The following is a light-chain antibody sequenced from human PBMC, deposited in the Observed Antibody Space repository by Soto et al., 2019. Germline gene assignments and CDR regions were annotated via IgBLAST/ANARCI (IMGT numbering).Light chain of an antibody. J-gene: IGLJ3*02. CDR2: SDS. Sequence: QSVLTQPPSASGTPGQRVTISCSGSSSNIGSKTVNWYQQVPGTAPPLLIHSDSQRPSGVPERFSGSKSGTSASLAISGLQSEDEGDYFCAAWDDSLNGWVFGGGTKLTVL. CDR1: SSNIGSKT. V-gene: IGLV1-44*01. CDR3: AAWDDSLNGWV.